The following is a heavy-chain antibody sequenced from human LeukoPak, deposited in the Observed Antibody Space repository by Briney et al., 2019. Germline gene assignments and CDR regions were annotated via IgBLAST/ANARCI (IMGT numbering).Heavy chain of an antibody. CDR1: GGSISSGLYF. Sequence: SQTLSLXCTVSGGSISSGLYFWSWSRQPAGKGPEWIGRIYSSGITNYNPSLKSRVTMSVDTSKNQFSLNLRSVTAADTALYYCAGTDSNGGAFDIWGQGTVVTVSS. D-gene: IGHD3-22*01. V-gene: IGHV4-61*02. J-gene: IGHJ3*02. CDR2: IYSSGIT. CDR3: AGTDSNGGAFDI.